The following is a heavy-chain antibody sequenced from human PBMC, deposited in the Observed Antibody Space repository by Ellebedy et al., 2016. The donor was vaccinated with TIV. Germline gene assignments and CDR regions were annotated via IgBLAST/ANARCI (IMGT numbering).Heavy chain of an antibody. D-gene: IGHD6-19*01. CDR1: GGTFSSYA. CDR2: IIPIFGTA. Sequence: ASVKVSCKASGGTFSSYAISWVRQAPGQGLEWMGGIIPIFGTANYAQKFQGRVTITADESTSTAYMELRSLRSDDTAVYYCARDRYSSGWGPYYYGMDVWGQGTTVTVSS. V-gene: IGHV1-69*13. CDR3: ARDRYSSGWGPYYYGMDV. J-gene: IGHJ6*02.